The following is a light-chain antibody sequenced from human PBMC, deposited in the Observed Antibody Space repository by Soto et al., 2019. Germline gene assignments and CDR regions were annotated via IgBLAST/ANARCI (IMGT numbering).Light chain of an antibody. Sequence: QSALTQPASVSGSPGQSITLSCTGTSSDVGGYNSVSWYQQHPGKAPKLMIYDVSNRPSGVSNRFSGSKSGNTASLTISGLQDEDEADYYCSSYTSSSTLEFGGGTKLTVL. CDR1: SSDVGGYNS. CDR3: SSYTSSSTLE. CDR2: DVS. J-gene: IGLJ2*01. V-gene: IGLV2-14*01.